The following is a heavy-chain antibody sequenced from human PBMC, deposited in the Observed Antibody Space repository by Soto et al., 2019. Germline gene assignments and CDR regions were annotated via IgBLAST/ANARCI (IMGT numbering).Heavy chain of an antibody. J-gene: IGHJ6*02. CDR2: ISGSDGST. CDR3: AKAWNDSSGYYYYYYGMDV. Sequence: EVQLLESGGGLVQPGGSLRLSCAASGFTFSSYAMSWVRQAPGKGREWVSAISGSDGSTYYSDSVKGRFTISRDNSKNTLYLQMNSLRAEDTAVYYCAKAWNDSSGYYYYYYGMDVWGQGTTVTVSS. D-gene: IGHD3-22*01. V-gene: IGHV3-23*01. CDR1: GFTFSSYA.